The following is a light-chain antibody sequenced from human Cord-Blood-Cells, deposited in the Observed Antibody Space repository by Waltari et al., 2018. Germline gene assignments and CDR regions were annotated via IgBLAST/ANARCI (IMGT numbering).Light chain of an antibody. CDR2: DVS. CDR3: SSYTSSSTYV. CDR1: SSDVRGYNY. V-gene: IGLV2-14*01. J-gene: IGLJ1*01. Sequence: QSALTQPASVSGSPGQSITIPCTGTSSDVRGYNYVYWYQQHPGKAPKLMIYDVSNRPSGVSIRFSGSKSGNTASLTISGLQAEDEADYYCSSYTSSSTYVFGTGTKVTVL.